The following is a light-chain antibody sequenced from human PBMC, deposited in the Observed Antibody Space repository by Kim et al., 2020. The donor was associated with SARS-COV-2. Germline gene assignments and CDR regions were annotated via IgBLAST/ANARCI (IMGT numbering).Light chain of an antibody. CDR2: GKN. V-gene: IGLV3-19*01. J-gene: IGLJ2*01. CDR1: SLRSYY. CDR3: NSRDSSGNVV. Sequence: SSELTQDPAVYVALGQTVRITCQGDSLRSYYASWYQQKPGQAPVLVIYGKNNRPSGIPDRFSGSSSGNTASLTITGAQAEDEADYYCNSRDSSGNVVFGGGTQLTVL.